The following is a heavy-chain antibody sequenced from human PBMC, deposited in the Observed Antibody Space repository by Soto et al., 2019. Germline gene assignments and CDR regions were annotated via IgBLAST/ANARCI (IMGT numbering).Heavy chain of an antibody. Sequence: ASVKVSCKASGYTFTSYGISWVRQAPGQGLEWMGWISAYNGNTNYAQKLQGRVTMTTDTSTSTAYMELRRLRSDDTAVYYCARAGRVGYDILTGLTYFDYWGQGTLVTVSS. V-gene: IGHV1-18*01. CDR1: GYTFTSYG. D-gene: IGHD3-9*01. CDR2: ISAYNGNT. J-gene: IGHJ4*02. CDR3: ARAGRVGYDILTGLTYFDY.